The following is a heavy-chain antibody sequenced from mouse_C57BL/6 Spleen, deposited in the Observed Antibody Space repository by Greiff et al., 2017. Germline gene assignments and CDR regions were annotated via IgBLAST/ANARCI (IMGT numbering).Heavy chain of an antibody. V-gene: IGHV1-80*01. CDR2: IYPGDGDT. D-gene: IGHD1-1*01. J-gene: IGHJ4*01. CDR3: ARDYYYGSSPYAMDY. CDR1: GYAFSSYW. Sequence: VKLMESGAELVKPGASVKISCKASGYAFSSYWMNWVQQRPGKGLEWIGQIYPGDGDTNYNGKFKGKATLTADKSSSTAYMQLSSLTSEDSAVYFCARDYYYGSSPYAMDYWGQGTSVTVSS.